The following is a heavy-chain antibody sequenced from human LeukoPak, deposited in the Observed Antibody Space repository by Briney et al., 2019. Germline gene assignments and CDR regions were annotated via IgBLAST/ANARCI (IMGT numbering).Heavy chain of an antibody. CDR2: INPSGGST. J-gene: IGHJ4*02. CDR1: GYTFTSYY. D-gene: IGHD3-10*01. Sequence: ASVKVSCKASGYTFTSYYMHWVRQAPGQGLEWMGIINPSGGSTSYVQKFQGRVTITRNTSVSTAYMELSSLRSEDTAVYYCARVAKLDYYGSGSYGYWGQGTLVTVSS. V-gene: IGHV1-46*01. CDR3: ARVAKLDYYGSGSYGY.